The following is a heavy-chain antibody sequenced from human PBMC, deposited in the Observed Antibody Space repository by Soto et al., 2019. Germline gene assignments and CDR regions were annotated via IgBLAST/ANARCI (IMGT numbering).Heavy chain of an antibody. CDR1: AFIFTNHA. CDR2: ISYDGRST. CDR3: AKGTWVEWEQRCGFDY. D-gene: IGHD1-26*01. V-gene: IGHV3-30*18. J-gene: IGHJ4*02. Sequence: QVHLVESGGGVVQPGRSLRLSCEASAFIFTNHAMHWVRQAPGKGLEWVAAISYDGRSTMYADSVRGRFSISRDNSKKTLHLQMGRLRGDDTAVYYGAKGTWVEWEQRCGFDYWGQGVLVIVSS.